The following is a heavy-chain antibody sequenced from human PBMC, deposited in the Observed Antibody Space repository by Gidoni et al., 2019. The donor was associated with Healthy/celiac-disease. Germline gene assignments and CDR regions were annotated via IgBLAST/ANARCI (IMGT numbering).Heavy chain of an antibody. J-gene: IGHJ4*02. CDR3: ARDPSVRNSGSRFDY. D-gene: IGHD1-26*01. V-gene: IGHV1-46*01. CDR2: INPSGGST. CDR1: GYTFTTYY. Sequence: QVQLVQSGAEVKKPGASVKVSCKASGYTFTTYYIHWVRQAPGQGLEWMGIINPSGGSTNYAQKFQGRVTMTTDTSTSTVYMELSSLRSDDTAVYYCARDPSVRNSGSRFDYWGQGTLVTVSS.